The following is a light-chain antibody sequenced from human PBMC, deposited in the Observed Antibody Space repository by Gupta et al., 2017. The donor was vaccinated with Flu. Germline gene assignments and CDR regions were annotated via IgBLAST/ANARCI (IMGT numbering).Light chain of an antibody. V-gene: IGLV3-9*01. Sequence: SYEVTQALSVSVALGQTASITCKGINIGSKSVNWYQQKSGQAPLLVIYRETNRPSGIPERFSASNSGNTATLTISRAQAGDEADYYCQVWDGTTVVFATGTKVTVL. CDR1: NIGSKS. J-gene: IGLJ1*01. CDR2: RET. CDR3: QVWDGTTVV.